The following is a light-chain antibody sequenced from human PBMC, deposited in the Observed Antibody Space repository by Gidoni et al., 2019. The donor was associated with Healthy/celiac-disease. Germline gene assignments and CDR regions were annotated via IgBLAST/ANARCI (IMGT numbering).Light chain of an antibody. J-gene: IGKJ2*01. CDR1: QSVGSY. CDR3: QQRSKWPPVYT. V-gene: IGKV3-11*01. Sequence: EIVLTHSPATLSLSPGESATLSCRASQSVGSYLALYQQQPGQAPRLLIYDASNRATGIPARFSGSGSGTDFTLTISSLEPEDFAVYYCQQRSKWPPVYTFGQGTKLEIK. CDR2: DAS.